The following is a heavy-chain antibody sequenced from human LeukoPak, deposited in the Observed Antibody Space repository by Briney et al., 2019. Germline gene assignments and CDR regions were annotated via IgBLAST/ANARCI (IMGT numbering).Heavy chain of an antibody. Sequence: SETLSLTCTVSGGSISSVSYYWGWIRQPPGKGLEWIGSIYYSGSTYYNPSLKSRVIISVDTSKNQFSLKLSSVTAADTAVYYCATDPTAAAGTTQNYWGQGTLVTVSS. D-gene: IGHD6-13*01. CDR3: ATDPTAAAGTTQNY. J-gene: IGHJ4*02. V-gene: IGHV4-39*07. CDR1: GGSISSVSYY. CDR2: IYYSGST.